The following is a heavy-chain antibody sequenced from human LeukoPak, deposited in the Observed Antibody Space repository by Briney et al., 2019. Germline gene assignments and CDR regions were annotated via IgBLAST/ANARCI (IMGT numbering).Heavy chain of an antibody. D-gene: IGHD3-10*01. CDR1: GYTFTSYG. V-gene: IGHV1-18*01. CDR3: ARVQDTMVRGVITPNFDY. Sequence: ASVTVSCKASGYTFTSYGISWVRQAPGQGLEWMGWIRAYNGNTNYAQKLQGRVTMTTDTSTSTAYMELRSMRSDDTAVYYCARVQDTMVRGVITPNFDYWGQGTLVTVSS. CDR2: IRAYNGNT. J-gene: IGHJ4*02.